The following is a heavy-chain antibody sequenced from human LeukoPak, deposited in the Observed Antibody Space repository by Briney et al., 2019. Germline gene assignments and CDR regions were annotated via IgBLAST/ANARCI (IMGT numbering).Heavy chain of an antibody. Sequence: GGSLRLSCAASGFTVSSNYMSWVRQAPGKGLEWVSVIYSGGSTYYADSVKGRFTISRDNAKNSLYLQMNSLRAEDTAVYYCARDKNAGTNNWFDPWGQGTLVTVSS. J-gene: IGHJ5*02. D-gene: IGHD1-1*01. CDR1: GFTVSSNY. CDR2: IYSGGST. V-gene: IGHV3-53*01. CDR3: ARDKNAGTNNWFDP.